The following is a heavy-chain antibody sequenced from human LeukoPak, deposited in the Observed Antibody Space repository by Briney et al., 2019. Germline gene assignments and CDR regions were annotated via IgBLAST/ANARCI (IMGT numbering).Heavy chain of an antibody. CDR1: GGTFSSYA. Sequence: SVKVSCKASGGTFSSYAISWVRQAPGQGLEWMGGIVPIFGTANYAQKLQGRVTMTTDTSTSTAYMELRSLRSDDTAVYYCARTWSYYTGNDYWGQGTLVTVSS. CDR2: IVPIFGTA. V-gene: IGHV1-69*05. J-gene: IGHJ4*02. D-gene: IGHD1-26*01. CDR3: ARTWSYYTGNDY.